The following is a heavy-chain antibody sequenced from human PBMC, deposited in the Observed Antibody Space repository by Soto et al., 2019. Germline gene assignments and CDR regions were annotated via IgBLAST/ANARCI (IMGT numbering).Heavy chain of an antibody. Sequence: QVQLVESGGGVVQPGRSLRLSCAASGFTFSNYAMHWVRQAPGKGLEWVAVISYDGSNKYYADSVKGRFTISRDNAKNKLYLQMHSLRPEDTAVSYCAKDWSVAVARYSGSQLFANSWGQGGLVTVSS. V-gene: IGHV3-30*18. CDR1: GFTFSNYA. J-gene: IGHJ4*02. D-gene: IGHD6-19*01. CDR2: ISYDGSNK. CDR3: AKDWSVAVARYSGSQLFANS.